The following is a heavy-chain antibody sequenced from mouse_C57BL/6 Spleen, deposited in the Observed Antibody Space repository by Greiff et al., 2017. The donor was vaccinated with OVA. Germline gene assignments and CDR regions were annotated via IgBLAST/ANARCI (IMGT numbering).Heavy chain of an antibody. J-gene: IGHJ2*01. CDR3: ARNYGSSYGYYFDY. CDR2: IWSGGST. V-gene: IGHV2-2*01. Sequence: VMLVESGPGLVQPSQSLSITCTVSGFSLTSYGVHWVRQSPGKGLEWLGVIWSGGSTDYNAAFISRLSISKDNSKSQVFFKMNSLQADDTAIYYCARNYGSSYGYYFDYWGQGTTLTVSS. D-gene: IGHD1-1*01. CDR1: GFSLTSYG.